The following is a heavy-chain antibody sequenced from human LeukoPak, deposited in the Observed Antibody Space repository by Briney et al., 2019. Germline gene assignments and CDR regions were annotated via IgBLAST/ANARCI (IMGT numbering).Heavy chain of an antibody. CDR1: GGSISSYG. D-gene: IGHD4-23*01. Sequence: PSETLSLTCTVSGGSISSYGWSWIRQPPGKGLEWIGNIYYSGRTSYNPSLQSRVTISVDTSKNQFSLKLSTVTAADTAVYYCPRRDYGGFFENWGQGTLVTVSS. CDR2: IYYSGRT. CDR3: PRRDYGGFFEN. V-gene: IGHV4-59*01. J-gene: IGHJ4*02.